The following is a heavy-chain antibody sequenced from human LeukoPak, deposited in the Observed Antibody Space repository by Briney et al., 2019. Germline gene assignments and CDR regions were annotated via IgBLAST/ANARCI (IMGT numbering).Heavy chain of an antibody. CDR2: ISYDGSNK. CDR1: GFTFSSYA. CDR3: ARGRSPDYDWSISFDP. Sequence: GRSLRLSCAASGFTFSSYAMHWVRQAPGKGLEWVAVISYDGSNKYYADSVKGRFTISRDNAKNSLYLQMNSLRAEDTAVYYCARGRSPDYDWSISFDPWGQGTLVTVSS. V-gene: IGHV3-30*04. J-gene: IGHJ5*02. D-gene: IGHD3-22*01.